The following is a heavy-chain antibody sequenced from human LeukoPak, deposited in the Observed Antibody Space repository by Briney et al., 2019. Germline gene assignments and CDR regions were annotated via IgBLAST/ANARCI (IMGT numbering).Heavy chain of an antibody. CDR3: ARDLFGPGATNFDY. Sequence: ASVKVSCKASGYTFTSYGISWVRQAPGQGLEWMGWISVYNGNTNYAQKLQGRVTMTTDTSTSTAYMELRSLRSDDTAVYYCARDLFGPGATNFDYWGQGTLVTVSS. CDR1: GYTFTSYG. CDR2: ISVYNGNT. V-gene: IGHV1-18*01. D-gene: IGHD1-26*01. J-gene: IGHJ4*02.